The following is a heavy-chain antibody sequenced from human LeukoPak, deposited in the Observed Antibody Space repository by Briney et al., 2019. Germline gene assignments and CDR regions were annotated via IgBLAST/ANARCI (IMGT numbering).Heavy chain of an antibody. J-gene: IGHJ4*02. V-gene: IGHV1-2*02. D-gene: IGHD3-3*01. CDR1: EYTFTNYY. CDR3: ARGGHLSYDFWSGYYYFDY. CDR2: INTKTGGT. Sequence: ASVTVSCKASEYTFTNYYVHWVRLAPGQGPEWMGWINTKTGGTTYSQKFRGRVTMTRDTPISTAYMELSSLRSDDTAVYHCARGGHLSYDFWSGYYYFDYWGQGTLVTVSS.